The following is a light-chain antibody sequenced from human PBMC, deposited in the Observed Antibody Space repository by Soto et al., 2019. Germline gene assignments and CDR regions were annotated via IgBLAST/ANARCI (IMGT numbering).Light chain of an antibody. Sequence: DIVLTQSPATLSLSPGERATLSCRASRSVDSSLAWFQQKPGQAPRLLIYDASNRATGIPARFSGSGSGTDFTLTISSLEPEDFAVYYCQQRGSWPQLTFGGGTKVEI. J-gene: IGKJ4*01. CDR3: QQRGSWPQLT. CDR2: DAS. V-gene: IGKV3-11*01. CDR1: RSVDSS.